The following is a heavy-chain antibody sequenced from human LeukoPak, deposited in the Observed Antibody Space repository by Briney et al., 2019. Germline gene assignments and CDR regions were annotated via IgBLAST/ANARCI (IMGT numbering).Heavy chain of an antibody. CDR2: IYYSGST. D-gene: IGHD1-26*01. J-gene: IGHJ4*02. V-gene: IGHV4-59*08. CDR3: ARHPWGSYSAFLDY. Sequence: SETLSLTCTVSGGSISSYYWSWIRQPPGKGLEWIGYIYYSGSTNYNPSLKSRVTISVDTSKNHFSLKLSSVTAADTAVYYCARHPWGSYSAFLDYWGQGTLVTVSS. CDR1: GGSISSYY.